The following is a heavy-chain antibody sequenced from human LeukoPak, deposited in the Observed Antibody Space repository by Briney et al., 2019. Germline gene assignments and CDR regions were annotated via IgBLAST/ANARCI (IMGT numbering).Heavy chain of an antibody. D-gene: IGHD5-24*01. CDR2: IYYSGST. Sequence: SETLSLTCTVSGGSISSYYWSWIRQPPGKGLEWIGYIYYSGSTNYNPSLKSRVTISVDTSKDQFSLKLSSVTAADTAVYYCARDLGGRDGCNYCFDYRGQGTLVTVSS. CDR3: ARDLGGRDGCNYCFDY. CDR1: GGSISSYY. J-gene: IGHJ4*02. V-gene: IGHV4-59*01.